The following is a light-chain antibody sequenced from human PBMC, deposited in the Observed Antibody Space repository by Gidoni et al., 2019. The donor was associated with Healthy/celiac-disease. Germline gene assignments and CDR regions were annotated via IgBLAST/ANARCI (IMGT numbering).Light chain of an antibody. CDR3: QQYNTYPWT. Sequence: DIQMTPSPSTLSAPVGDRVTITCRASQSISSWLAWDQQKPGKAPNLLISKASSLESGVPSRFSGSGSGTEFTLTISSLQPDDFATDYCQQYNTYPWTFGQGTKVEIK. V-gene: IGKV1-5*03. CDR1: QSISSW. CDR2: KAS. J-gene: IGKJ1*01.